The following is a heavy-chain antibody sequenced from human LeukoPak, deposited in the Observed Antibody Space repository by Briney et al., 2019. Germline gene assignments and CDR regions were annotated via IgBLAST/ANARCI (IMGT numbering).Heavy chain of an antibody. D-gene: IGHD3-16*01. CDR3: ASRGSYAENWFDP. J-gene: IGHJ5*02. CDR2: INPNSGGT. Sequence: ASVKVSCKASGGTFSSYAISWVRQAPGQGLESMGWINPNSGGTNYAQKFQGRVTMTRDTSISTAYMELSRLRSDDTAVYYCASRGSYAENWFDPWGQGTLVTVSS. V-gene: IGHV1-2*02. CDR1: GGTFSSYA.